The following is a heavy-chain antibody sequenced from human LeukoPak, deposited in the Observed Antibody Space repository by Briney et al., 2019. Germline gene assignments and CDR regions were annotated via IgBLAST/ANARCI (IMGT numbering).Heavy chain of an antibody. D-gene: IGHD6-19*01. CDR1: GGSISSYY. V-gene: IGHV4-59*01. J-gene: IGHJ4*02. CDR3: AGGDSSGWGLDY. CDR2: IYYSGST. Sequence: SETLSLTCTVSGGSISSYYWSWIRQPPGKGLEWIGYIYYSGSTNYNPSLKSRVTISVDTSKNQFSLKLSSVTAADTAVYYCAGGDSSGWGLDYWGLGTLVTVSS.